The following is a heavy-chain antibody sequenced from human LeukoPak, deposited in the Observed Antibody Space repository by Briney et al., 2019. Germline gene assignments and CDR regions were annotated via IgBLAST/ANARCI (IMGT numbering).Heavy chain of an antibody. Sequence: GRSLRLSCAASGFTFSSYAMHWVRQAPGKGLEWVAVISYDGRNKYYADSVKGRFTISRDNSKNTLYLQMNSLRAEDTAVYYCARALGIGYEANAFDIWGQGTMVTVSS. D-gene: IGHD5-12*01. CDR2: ISYDGRNK. CDR3: ARALGIGYEANAFDI. J-gene: IGHJ3*02. CDR1: GFTFSSYA. V-gene: IGHV3-30*04.